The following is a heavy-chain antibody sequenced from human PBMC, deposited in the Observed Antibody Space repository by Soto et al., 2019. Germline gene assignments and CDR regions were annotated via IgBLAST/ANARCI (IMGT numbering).Heavy chain of an antibody. V-gene: IGHV4-39*01. J-gene: IGHJ5*02. CDR2: IFYGGHP. D-gene: IGHD3-3*01. CDR3: ARNRNFNFWSGPLPGESDP. Sequence: SSETLSLTXTVSGGSVTANNYYWGWIRQPPGKGLEWIGTIFYGGHPYYNPSLKSRVSISVDPSKNQFSLNLISVTAADTAVYYCARNRNFNFWSGPLPGESDPWGQGTLVTVSS. CDR1: GGSVTANNYY.